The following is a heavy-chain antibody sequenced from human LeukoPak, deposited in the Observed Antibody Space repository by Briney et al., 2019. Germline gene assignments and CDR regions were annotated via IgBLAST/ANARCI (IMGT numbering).Heavy chain of an antibody. D-gene: IGHD2-15*01. CDR2: INHIGST. J-gene: IGHJ4*02. V-gene: IGHV4-34*01. CDR3: ARTYCSGGSCYFRRYYFDY. CDR1: GFTFSSYD. Sequence: GSLRLSCAASGFTFSSYDMTWVRQPPGKVLEWIGEINHIGSTNYNPSLKSRVTISVDTSKNQFSLKLSSVTAADTAVYYCARTYCSGGSCYFRRYYFDYWGQGTLVTVSS.